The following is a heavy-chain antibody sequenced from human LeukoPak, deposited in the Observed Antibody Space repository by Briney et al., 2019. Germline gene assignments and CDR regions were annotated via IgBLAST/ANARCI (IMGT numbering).Heavy chain of an antibody. Sequence: GGSLRLSCAASGFTFISYGMQWVRQAPGKGLVWVSRINNGGSDMSYADSVKGRFTISRDNSKNTLYLQMNSLRAEDTAVYHCAKHLATSGSYPLDYWGQGTPVTVSS. J-gene: IGHJ4*02. V-gene: IGHV3-74*01. CDR3: AKHLATSGSYPLDY. CDR1: GFTFISYG. CDR2: INNGGSDM. D-gene: IGHD2-15*01.